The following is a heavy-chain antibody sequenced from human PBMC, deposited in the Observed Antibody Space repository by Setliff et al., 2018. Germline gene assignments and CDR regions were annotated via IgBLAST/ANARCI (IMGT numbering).Heavy chain of an antibody. CDR3: AREHTSDWKFDY. CDR2: TKDKDKSYTT. V-gene: IGHV3-72*01. CDR1: GFTFSDHY. J-gene: IGHJ4*02. Sequence: GGSLRLSCVTSGFTFSDHYLDWARQAPGKGLEWVGRTKDKDKSYTTEYAASVQGRFTVSRDGSANSLFLHMNNLKTEDTAVYYCAREHTSDWKFDYWGPGTLVTVSS. D-gene: IGHD1-1*01.